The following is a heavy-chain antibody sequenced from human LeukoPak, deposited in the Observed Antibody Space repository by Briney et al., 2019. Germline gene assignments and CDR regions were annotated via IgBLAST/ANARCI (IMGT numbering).Heavy chain of an antibody. J-gene: IGHJ4*02. D-gene: IGHD3-22*01. CDR2: INPNSGGT. Sequence: GASVTVSCKASGYTFTGYYIQWVRQAPGQGLEWMGWINPNSGGTNYAEKFQGRVTMTRDTSISTAYMELRSLRSDDTAVYYCARGSSGYYNDHWGQGTLVTVSS. V-gene: IGHV1-2*02. CDR1: GYTFTGYY. CDR3: ARGSSGYYNDH.